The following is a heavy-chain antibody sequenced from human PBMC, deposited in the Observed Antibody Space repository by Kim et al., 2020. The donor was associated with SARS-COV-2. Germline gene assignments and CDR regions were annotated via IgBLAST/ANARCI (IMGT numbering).Heavy chain of an antibody. V-gene: IGHV3-33*01. CDR2: TWYDGTNK. CDR3: ARGDDGMDV. Sequence: LTCAASGFTFSGYAMHWGREALGKGLEWLAVTWYDGTNKDYTDSVKGRFTISRDNSENTLYLQLNSLRPEDTAVYYCARGDDGMDVWGQGTTVTVSS. CDR1: GFTFSGYA. J-gene: IGHJ6*02.